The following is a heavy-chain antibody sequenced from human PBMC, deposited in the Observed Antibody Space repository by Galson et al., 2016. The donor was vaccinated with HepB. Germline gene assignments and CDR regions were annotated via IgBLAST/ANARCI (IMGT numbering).Heavy chain of an antibody. Sequence: SLRLSCAASGFTFSTSPMSWVRRAPGKGLEWPSSISGSGDRTYYTDSVKGRFTISSDTSKNTLYLQMSSLRVDDTALYYCTRDPASYNWGQGTLVLVSS. CDR1: GFTFSTSP. CDR2: ISGSGDRT. CDR3: TRDPASYN. D-gene: IGHD2-21*01. V-gene: IGHV3-23*01. J-gene: IGHJ4*02.